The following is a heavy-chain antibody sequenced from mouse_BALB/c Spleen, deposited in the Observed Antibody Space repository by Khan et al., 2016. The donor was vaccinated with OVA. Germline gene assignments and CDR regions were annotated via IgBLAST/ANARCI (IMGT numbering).Heavy chain of an antibody. CDR2: ISHRGST. V-gene: IGHV3-2*02. Sequence: VQLQQSGPGLVKPSQSLSLTCTVTGYSITSGYGWNWIRHFPGNKLEWMGYISHRGSTNYNPSLKNRISITRDPSNNQFFLQLHSVTTEDTSTYSCARRARIKYWGQGTTLTVSS. J-gene: IGHJ2*01. CDR3: ARRARIKY. CDR1: GYSITSGYG. D-gene: IGHD3-1*01.